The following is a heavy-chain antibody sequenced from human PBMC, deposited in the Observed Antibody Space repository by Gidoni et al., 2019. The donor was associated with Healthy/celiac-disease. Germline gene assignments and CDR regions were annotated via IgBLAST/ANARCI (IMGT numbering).Heavy chain of an antibody. CDR1: GFTFSSYG. D-gene: IGHD6-6*01. J-gene: IGHJ4*02. CDR2: ISYDGSNK. Sequence: QVQLVESGGGVVQPGRSLRLSCAASGFTFSSYGMHWVRQAPGKGLEWVAVISYDGSNKYYADSVKGRFTIARDNSKNTLYLQMNSLRAEDTAVYYCARAAQLDVLDYWGQGTLVTVSS. CDR3: ARAAQLDVLDY. V-gene: IGHV3-30*03.